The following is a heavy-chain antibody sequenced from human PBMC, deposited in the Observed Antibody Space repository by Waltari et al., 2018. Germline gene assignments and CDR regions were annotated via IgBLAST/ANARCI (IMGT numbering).Heavy chain of an antibody. CDR2: IIPILGIA. J-gene: IGHJ6*02. Sequence: QVQLVQSGAEVKKPGSSVKVSCKASGGTFSSYAISWVRQAPGQGLEWMGRIIPILGIANYAQKVQGRVTSTADKSTSTAYMELSSLRSEDTAVYYCAWSANGGSSHYYYYYGMDVWGQGTTVTVSS. CDR1: GGTFSSYA. V-gene: IGHV1-69*04. D-gene: IGHD2-15*01. CDR3: AWSANGGSSHYYYYYGMDV.